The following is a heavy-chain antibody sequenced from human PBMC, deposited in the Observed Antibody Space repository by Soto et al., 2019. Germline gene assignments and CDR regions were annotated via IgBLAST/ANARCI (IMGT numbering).Heavy chain of an antibody. CDR3: QRYDTSGSNY. D-gene: IGHD6-25*01. J-gene: IGHJ4*02. CDR1: GGSFSGYY. V-gene: IGHV4-34*01. Sequence: QVQLQQWGAGLLKPSETLSLTCVVYGGSFSGYYWSWVRQPPGKGLEWIGEINHSGSTNYNPSLKSRVTISIDTSKKQFSLKLSSVTAADMAVYYCQRYDTSGSNYWGQGTLVTVSS. CDR2: INHSGST.